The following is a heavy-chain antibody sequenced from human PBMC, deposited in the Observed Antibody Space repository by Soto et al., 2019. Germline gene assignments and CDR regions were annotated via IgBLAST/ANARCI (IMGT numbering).Heavy chain of an antibody. J-gene: IGHJ4*02. CDR1: GFTFSTYA. CDR3: AKEAPYYDFWSGYCDN. V-gene: IGHV3-23*01. CDR2: ISGSGGGNT. Sequence: GGSLRLSCAASGFTFSTYAMNWVRQAPGKGLEWVSVISGSGGGNTYYADSVKGRFTISRDNSKNTLYLQMNSLRAEDTAVYYCAKEAPYYDFWSGYCDNWGQGALVTVSS. D-gene: IGHD3-3*01.